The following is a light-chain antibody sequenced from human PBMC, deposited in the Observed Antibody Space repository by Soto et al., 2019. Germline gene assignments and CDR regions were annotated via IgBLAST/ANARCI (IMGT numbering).Light chain of an antibody. CDR2: EVS. J-gene: IGLJ1*01. V-gene: IGLV2-14*01. CDR1: SSDVGGYNY. Sequence: QSVLTQPASVSGSPGQSITISCTGTSSDVGGYNYVSWYQQHPGKAPKLMIYEVSNRPSGVSNRFSGSKSGNTASLTISGLQAEEEADYYCSSYTSSSTLDVFGTGTKLTVL. CDR3: SSYTSSSTLDV.